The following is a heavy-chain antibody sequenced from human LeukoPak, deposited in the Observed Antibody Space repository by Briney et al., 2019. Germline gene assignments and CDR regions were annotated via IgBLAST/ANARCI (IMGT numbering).Heavy chain of an antibody. CDR2: ISGSGGST. CDR1: GFTFSSYA. V-gene: IGHV3-23*01. Sequence: GGSLRRSCAASGFTFSSYAMSWVRQAPGQGLEWVSAISGSGGSTYYADSVKGRFTISRDNSKNTLYLQMNSLRAEDPAVYYCAKELLQMAVAGQCDYWGQGTLVTVPS. D-gene: IGHD6-19*01. J-gene: IGHJ4*02. CDR3: AKELLQMAVAGQCDY.